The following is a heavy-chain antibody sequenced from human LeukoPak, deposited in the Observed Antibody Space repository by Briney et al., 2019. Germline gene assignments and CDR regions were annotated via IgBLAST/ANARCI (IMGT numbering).Heavy chain of an antibody. D-gene: IGHD6-13*01. CDR2: IVNSGNT. V-gene: IGHV4-34*12. Sequence: SETLSPTCAVYGGSSSGYYCSWIRQPPGTGLEWIGEIVNSGNTKYNPSLKSRVTISVDTSKNQSSLNLTPVTAAQTAVYYCARFGSSTWYKGAFNIWGQGTMVTVAS. CDR1: GGSSSGYY. CDR3: ARFGSSTWYKGAFNI. J-gene: IGHJ3*02.